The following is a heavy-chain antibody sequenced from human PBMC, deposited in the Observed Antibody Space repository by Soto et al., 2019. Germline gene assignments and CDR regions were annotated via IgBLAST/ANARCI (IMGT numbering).Heavy chain of an antibody. CDR3: AREPYCGGDCQVRYFDY. D-gene: IGHD2-21*01. V-gene: IGHV4-59*01. Sequence: QVQLQESGPGLVKPSETLSLTCTVSGGSISSYYWSWIRQPPGKGLEWIGYIYYSGSTNYNTSLKSRVTISVDTSKNQFSLKLSSVTAADTAVYYCAREPYCGGDCQVRYFDYWGQGTLVTVSS. J-gene: IGHJ4*02. CDR2: IYYSGST. CDR1: GGSISSYY.